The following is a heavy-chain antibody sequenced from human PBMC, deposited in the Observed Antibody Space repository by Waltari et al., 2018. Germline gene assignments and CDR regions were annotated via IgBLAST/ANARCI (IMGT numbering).Heavy chain of an antibody. CDR2: ISWNSGSI. Sequence: EVQLVESGGGLVQPGRSLRLSCAASGFTFDDYAMPWVRQAPGKGLEWVSGISWNSGSIGYADSVKGRFTISRDNAKNSLYLQMNSLRAEDTALYYCAKDANRYCSSTSCYPFDYWGQGTLVTVSS. D-gene: IGHD2-2*01. CDR3: AKDANRYCSSTSCYPFDY. V-gene: IGHV3-9*01. J-gene: IGHJ4*02. CDR1: GFTFDDYA.